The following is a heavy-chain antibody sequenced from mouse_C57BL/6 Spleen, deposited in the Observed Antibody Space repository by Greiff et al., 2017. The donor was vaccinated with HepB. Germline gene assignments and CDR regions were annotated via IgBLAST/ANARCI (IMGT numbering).Heavy chain of an antibody. CDR2: INYDGSST. Sequence: EVKVVESEGGLVQPGSSMKLSCTASGFTFSDYYMAWVRQVPEKGLEWVANINYDGSSTYYLDSLKSRFIISRDNAKNILYLQMSSLKSEDTATYYCARDDYERAMDYWGQGTSVTVSS. D-gene: IGHD2-4*01. V-gene: IGHV5-16*01. J-gene: IGHJ4*01. CDR1: GFTFSDYY. CDR3: ARDDYERAMDY.